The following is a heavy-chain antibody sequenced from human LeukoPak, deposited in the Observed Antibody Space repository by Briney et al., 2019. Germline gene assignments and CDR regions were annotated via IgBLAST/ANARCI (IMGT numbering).Heavy chain of an antibody. J-gene: IGHJ4*02. Sequence: ASVKVSCKASGYTFTSYAMNWVRQAPGQGLEWMGWINTNTGNPTYAQGFTGRFVFSLDTSVSTAYLQISSLKAEDTAVYYCARDGYYDFWSGYPPAPYYFDFWGQETLVTVSS. CDR1: GYTFTSYA. D-gene: IGHD3-3*01. CDR3: ARDGYYDFWSGYPPAPYYFDF. CDR2: INTNTGNP. V-gene: IGHV7-4-1*02.